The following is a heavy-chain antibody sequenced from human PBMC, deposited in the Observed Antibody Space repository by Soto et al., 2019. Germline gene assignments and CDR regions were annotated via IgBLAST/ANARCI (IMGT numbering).Heavy chain of an antibody. J-gene: IGHJ6*02. CDR2: ISYDGSNK. V-gene: IGHV3-30-3*01. D-gene: IGHD3-10*01. CDR1: GFTFSSYA. Sequence: QVQLVESGGGVVQPGRSLRLSCAASGFTFSSYAMHWVRQAPGKGLEWVAVISYDGSNKYYADYVKGRFTISRDNFKNARYLQMNSLRAEDTAVYYCARTHLIAGKPPRITMVRGVISYFYGMDVWGQGTTVTVSS. CDR3: ARTHLIAGKPPRITMVRGVISYFYGMDV.